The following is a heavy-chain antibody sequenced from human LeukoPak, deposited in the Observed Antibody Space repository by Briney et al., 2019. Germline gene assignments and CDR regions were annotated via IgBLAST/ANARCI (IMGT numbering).Heavy chain of an antibody. CDR2: INHSGST. Sequence: SETLSLTCAVYGGSFSGYYWSWIRQPPGKGLEWIGEINHSGSTNYNPSLKSRVTISVDTSKNQFSLKLSSVTAADTAVYYCARDLGGPAAGTLDYWGQGTLVTVSS. J-gene: IGHJ4*02. CDR1: GGSFSGYY. V-gene: IGHV4-34*01. D-gene: IGHD6-13*01. CDR3: ARDLGGPAAGTLDY.